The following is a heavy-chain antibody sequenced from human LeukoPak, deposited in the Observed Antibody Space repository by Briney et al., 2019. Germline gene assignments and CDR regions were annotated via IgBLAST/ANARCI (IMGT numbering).Heavy chain of an antibody. CDR2: ISSSSSYT. CDR1: GFTFSDYY. Sequence: GGSLRLSCAASGFTFSDYYMSWIRQAPGKGLEWVSYISSSSSYTNYADSVKGQFTISRDNAKNSLYLQMNSLRAEDTAVYYCARPLTGDYVDYWGQGTLVTVSS. J-gene: IGHJ4*02. D-gene: IGHD1-14*01. V-gene: IGHV3-11*06. CDR3: ARPLTGDYVDY.